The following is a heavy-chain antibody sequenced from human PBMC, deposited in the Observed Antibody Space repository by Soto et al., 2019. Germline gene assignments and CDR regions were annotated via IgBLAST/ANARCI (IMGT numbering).Heavy chain of an antibody. D-gene: IGHD2-15*01. CDR3: AKDSSYLGYCSGGSCYYYYFDY. CDR2: ISWNSGSI. V-gene: IGHV3-9*01. CDR1: GFTFDDYA. J-gene: IGHJ4*02. Sequence: SLRLSCAASGFTFDDYAMHWVRQAPGKGLEWVSGISWNSGSIGYADSVKGRFTISRDNAKNSLYLQMNSLRAEDTALYYCAKDSSYLGYCSGGSCYYYYFDYWGQATLVTV.